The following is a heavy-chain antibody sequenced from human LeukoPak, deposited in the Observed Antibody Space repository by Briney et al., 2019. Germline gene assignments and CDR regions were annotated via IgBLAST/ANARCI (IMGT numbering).Heavy chain of an antibody. CDR3: ARTNVGATTRLFDY. J-gene: IGHJ4*02. V-gene: IGHV4-39*01. CDR2: IYYSGST. D-gene: IGHD1-26*01. CDR1: GGSISSSSYY. Sequence: PSETLSLTCTVSGGSISSSSYYWGWIRQPPGKGLEWIGSIYYSGSTYYNPSLKSRVTISVDTSKNQFSLKLGSVTAADTAVYYCARTNVGATTRLFDYWGQGTLVTVSS.